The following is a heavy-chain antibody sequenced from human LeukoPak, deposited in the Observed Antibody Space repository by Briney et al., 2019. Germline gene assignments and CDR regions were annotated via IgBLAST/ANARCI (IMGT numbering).Heavy chain of an antibody. D-gene: IGHD2-15*01. J-gene: IGHJ4*02. Sequence: SETLSLTCSVSGGSISSSGHYWGWIRQPPGKGLEWIGIITYSGSSNYNPSLKSRVTISVDASNNQFPLKLTSMTAADTAVYYCVRRCYSGGVYYYFDYWGKGTLVTVSS. CDR2: ITYSGSS. CDR3: VRRCYSGGVYYYFDY. V-gene: IGHV4-39*01. CDR1: GGSISSSGHY.